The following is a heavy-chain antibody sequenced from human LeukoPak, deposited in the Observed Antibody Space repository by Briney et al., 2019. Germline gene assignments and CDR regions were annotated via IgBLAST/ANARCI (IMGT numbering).Heavy chain of an antibody. CDR3: AKDLVWFGELLYSSPVYYYGMDV. CDR2: ISYDGSNK. CDR1: GFTFSSYG. D-gene: IGHD3-10*01. Sequence: GGSLRLSCAASGFTFSSYGMHWARQAPGKGLEWVAVISYDGSNKYYADSVKGRFTISRDNSKNTLYLQMNSLRAEDTAVYYCAKDLVWFGELLYSSPVYYYGMDVWGKGTTVTVSS. J-gene: IGHJ6*04. V-gene: IGHV3-30*18.